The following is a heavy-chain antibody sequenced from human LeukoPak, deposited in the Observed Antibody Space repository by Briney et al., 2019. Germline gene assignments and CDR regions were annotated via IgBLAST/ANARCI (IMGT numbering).Heavy chain of an antibody. CDR3: AKGPLRGTAAAIDY. J-gene: IGHJ4*02. V-gene: IGHV3-30-3*02. CDR1: GFTFGDYA. Sequence: GGSLRLSCTASGFTFGDYAMSWFRQAPGKGLEWVAVISYDGRNKHYPDSAKGRFTISRDISTDTLWLQMDSLRTEDTAVYYCAKGPLRGTAAAIDYWGQGTLVTVSS. D-gene: IGHD2-2*01. CDR2: ISYDGRNK.